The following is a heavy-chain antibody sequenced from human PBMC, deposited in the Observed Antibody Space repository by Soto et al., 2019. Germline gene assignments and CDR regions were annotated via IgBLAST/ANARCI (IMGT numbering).Heavy chain of an antibody. J-gene: IGHJ6*04. Sequence: EVQLLESGGGFVQPGGSLRLSCAVSGFTFTSYAMTWVRQSPGKGLVWVSAISGSGGSEFYADSVKGRFTISRDNSKNTLYLQMKSLRAEDTALSYCAKGDTTMITDYYAMDVWGKGTTVTVSS. D-gene: IGHD5-18*01. CDR2: ISGSGGSE. CDR3: AKGDTTMITDYYAMDV. V-gene: IGHV3-23*01. CDR1: GFTFTSYA.